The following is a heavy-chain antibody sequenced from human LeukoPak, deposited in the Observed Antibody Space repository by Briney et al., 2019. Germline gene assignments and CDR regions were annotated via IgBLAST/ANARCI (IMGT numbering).Heavy chain of an antibody. CDR3: ARVEPPSDY. CDR1: GFTFSSYE. V-gene: IGHV3-48*03. J-gene: IGHJ4*02. Sequence: PGGSLRLSCAASGFTFSSYEMNWVRQAPGKGLEWVSYISSSSSTIYYADSVKGRFTISRDNAKTSLYLHMNSLRAEDTAVYYCARVEPPSDYWGQGTLVTVSS. D-gene: IGHD1-14*01. CDR2: ISSSSSTI.